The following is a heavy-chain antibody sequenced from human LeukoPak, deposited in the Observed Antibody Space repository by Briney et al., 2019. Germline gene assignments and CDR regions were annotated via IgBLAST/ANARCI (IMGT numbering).Heavy chain of an antibody. Sequence: GGSQRLSCAASGFTFSSYAMRWVRQAPGKGLEWVSAISGSGENTFYADSVKGRFTISRDNAKNSLYLQMNSLRAEDTAVYYCARGKYYFDYWGQGTLVTVSS. V-gene: IGHV3-23*01. CDR3: ARGKYYFDY. CDR2: ISGSGENT. J-gene: IGHJ4*02. CDR1: GFTFSSYA.